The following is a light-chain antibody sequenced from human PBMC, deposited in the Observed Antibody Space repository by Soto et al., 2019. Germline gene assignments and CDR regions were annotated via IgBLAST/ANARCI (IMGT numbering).Light chain of an antibody. CDR2: AAS. Sequence: DIQITQSPSTRSASVGDTVTVTCRASQSVSGWLAWYQQKPGKAPKLLIYAASTLQSGVPSRFSGSGSGTDFTLTISCLQSEDFATYYCQQYYSYPRTFGQGTKVDIK. CDR3: QQYYSYPRT. V-gene: IGKV1-5*01. CDR1: QSVSGW. J-gene: IGKJ1*01.